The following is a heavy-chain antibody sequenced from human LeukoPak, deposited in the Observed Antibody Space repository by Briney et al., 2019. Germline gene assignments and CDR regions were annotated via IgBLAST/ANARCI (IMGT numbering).Heavy chain of an antibody. CDR3: AKDSSAYSGSYFDN. Sequence: PGGSLRLSCAASGFTFSTYGMHWVRQAPGKGLEWVAVIWYDGTNKYYADSVKGRFTISRDNSKNTLYLQMNTLRADDTAAYYRAKDSSAYSGSYFDNWGQGTLVTVSS. CDR1: GFTFSTYG. V-gene: IGHV3-33*06. J-gene: IGHJ4*02. CDR2: IWYDGTNK. D-gene: IGHD1-26*01.